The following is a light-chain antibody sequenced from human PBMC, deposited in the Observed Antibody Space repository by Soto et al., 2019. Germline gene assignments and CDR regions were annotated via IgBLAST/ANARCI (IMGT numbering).Light chain of an antibody. Sequence: EIVLTQSPGTLSLSPGERATLSCRASQSVSSSSLAWYQQKPGQAPRLLIYGASSRATGIPDRFSGSGSGTDFTLTISRLEPEDFAVFYCQQYGSSPYTFGQGTKLEFK. V-gene: IGKV3-20*01. CDR3: QQYGSSPYT. CDR1: QSVSSSS. CDR2: GAS. J-gene: IGKJ2*01.